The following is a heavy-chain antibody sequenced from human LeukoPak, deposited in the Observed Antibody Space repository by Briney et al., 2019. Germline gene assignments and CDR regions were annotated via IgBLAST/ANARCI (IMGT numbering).Heavy chain of an antibody. J-gene: IGHJ5*02. V-gene: IGHV1-2*02. CDR2: INPNSSGT. D-gene: IGHD2-15*01. CDR3: ARDGADIVVVVAEGNWFDP. CDR1: GYTFTGYY. Sequence: ASVKVSCKASGYTFTGYYMHWVRQAPGQGLEWMGWINPNSSGTNYAQKFQGRVTMTRDTSISTAYMELGRLRSDDTAVYYCARDGADIVVVVAEGNWFDPWGQGTLVTVSS.